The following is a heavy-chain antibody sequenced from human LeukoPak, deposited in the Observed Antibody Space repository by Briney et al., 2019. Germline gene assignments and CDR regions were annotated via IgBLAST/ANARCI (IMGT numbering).Heavy chain of an antibody. D-gene: IGHD3-10*01. CDR2: IKSKTDGGTT. J-gene: IGHJ6*03. CDR3: EKVNPKVREVSHYHYYYYMDV. V-gene: IGHV3-15*01. CDR1: GFSFNNAW. Sequence: PGGSLRLSCAASGFSFNNAWMRWVRQAPGKGLEWVGRIKSKTDGGTTDYAAPVKGRFTISRDDSKNTLYLQMNSLRAEDTAVYYCEKVNPKVREVSHYHYYYYMDVWGKGTTVTISS.